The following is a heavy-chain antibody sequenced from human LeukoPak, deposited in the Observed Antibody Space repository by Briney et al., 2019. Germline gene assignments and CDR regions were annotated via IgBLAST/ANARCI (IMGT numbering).Heavy chain of an antibody. D-gene: IGHD3-22*01. CDR3: AREDSSAFDAFDV. CDR2: IYTSGNT. V-gene: IGHV4-4*07. J-gene: IGHJ3*01. Sequence: PSETLSLTCTVSGGSISSYYWSWIRQPAGKGLEWIGRIYTSGNTNYNPSLKSRVTMSVDTSKNQFSLRLSSVTAADTAVYYCAREDSSAFDAFDVWGQGTMVTVSS. CDR1: GGSISSYY.